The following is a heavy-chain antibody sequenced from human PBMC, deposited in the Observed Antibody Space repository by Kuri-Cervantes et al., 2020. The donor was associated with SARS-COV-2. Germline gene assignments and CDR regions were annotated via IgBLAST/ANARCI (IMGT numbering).Heavy chain of an antibody. J-gene: IGHJ3*01. CDR3: ATEGYSIIIWAFAH. D-gene: IGHD5-18*01. V-gene: IGHV1-24*01. CDR2: FDPEQREI. Sequence: ASVKVSCKVSGNTLTELPLHWVRQAPGKGLEWMEGFDPEQREIIYAQRFQGRVSMTEDTSTDTAYMELSSLSSEDTAVYYCATEGYSIIIWAFAHWGQGTKVTVSS. CDR1: GNTLTELP.